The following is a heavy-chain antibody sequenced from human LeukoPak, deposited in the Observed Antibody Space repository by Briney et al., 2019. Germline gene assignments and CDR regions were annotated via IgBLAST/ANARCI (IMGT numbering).Heavy chain of an antibody. D-gene: IGHD3-10*01. J-gene: IGHJ4*02. CDR1: GFTFSNYA. CDR2: ISGSGGSI. CDR3: AKVGFYGSGSILGYFDY. V-gene: IGHV3-23*01. Sequence: GGSLRLSCAASGFTFSNYAMAWVRQSPGKGLEWVSAISGSGGSIYYADSVKGRFTISKDNSKNTLYLQMNSLRAEDTAVYHCAKVGFYGSGSILGYFDYWGQGTLVTVSS.